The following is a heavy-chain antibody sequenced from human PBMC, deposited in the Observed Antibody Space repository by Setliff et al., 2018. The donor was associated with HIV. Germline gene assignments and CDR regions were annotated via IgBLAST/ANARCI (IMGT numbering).Heavy chain of an antibody. Sequence: ASVKVSCKASGYTFTSYAMHWVRQAPGQRLEWMGWINAVNGDTKYSQKFQGRVTATTDTSASTAYMELSSLRSEDTAVYYCARDLPTPNWGFDYWGQGTLVTVSS. D-gene: IGHD7-27*01. CDR3: ARDLPTPNWGFDY. CDR2: INAVNGDT. V-gene: IGHV1-3*01. J-gene: IGHJ4*02. CDR1: GYTFTSYA.